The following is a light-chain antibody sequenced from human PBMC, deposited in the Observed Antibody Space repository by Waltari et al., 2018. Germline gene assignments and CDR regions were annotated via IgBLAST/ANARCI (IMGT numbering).Light chain of an antibody. CDR2: YAS. Sequence: SYVLTQPPSVSVAPGETARITCGGNTIESKSVHWYRQRPGQAPVLVISYASDRPSGIPERFSGSNSGNTATLTISRVEAGDEADYYCQVWDANTDPGVFGTGTEVTVL. V-gene: IGLV3-21*01. CDR3: QVWDANTDPGV. CDR1: TIESKS. J-gene: IGLJ1*01.